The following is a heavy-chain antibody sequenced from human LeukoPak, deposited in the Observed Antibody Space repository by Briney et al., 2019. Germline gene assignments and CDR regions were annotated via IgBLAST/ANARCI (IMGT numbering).Heavy chain of an antibody. D-gene: IGHD1-26*01. Sequence: PGGSLRLSCAASGFTFDDYAMHWVRQAPGKGLEWVSGISWNSGSIGYADSVKGRFTISRDNAKNSLYLQMNSLRDEDMALCYCAKASTLVGALDYWGQGTLVTVSS. CDR3: AKASTLVGALDY. V-gene: IGHV3-9*03. CDR2: ISWNSGSI. J-gene: IGHJ4*02. CDR1: GFTFDDYA.